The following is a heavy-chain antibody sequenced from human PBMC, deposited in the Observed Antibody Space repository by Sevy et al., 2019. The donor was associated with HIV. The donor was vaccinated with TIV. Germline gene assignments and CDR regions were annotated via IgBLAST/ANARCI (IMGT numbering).Heavy chain of an antibody. CDR2: ISGSGGNT. V-gene: IGHV3-23*01. Sequence: GGSLRLSCAASGFTFRSYAMNWVRQAPGKGLEWVSCISGSGGNTYYADSVKGRFTISRDNSKNTLYLQMNSLRAVDTAVYSCAKDYYDGSGYYPQGAFDIWGQGTMVTVSS. D-gene: IGHD3-22*01. CDR3: AKDYYDGSGYYPQGAFDI. J-gene: IGHJ3*02. CDR1: GFTFRSYA.